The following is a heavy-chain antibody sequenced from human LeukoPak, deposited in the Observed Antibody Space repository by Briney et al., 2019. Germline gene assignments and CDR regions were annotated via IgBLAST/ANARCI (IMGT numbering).Heavy chain of an antibody. V-gene: IGHV1-46*01. Sequence: ASVKVSCKASGYTYTSYYMHWVRQAPGQGLEWMGIINPSGGSTSYAQKFQGRVTMTGDTSTSTVYMDLSSLRSEDTAVYYCARDRSYDILTGYPDNDAFDIWGQGTMVTVSS. CDR2: INPSGGST. CDR1: GYTYTSYY. D-gene: IGHD3-9*01. J-gene: IGHJ3*02. CDR3: ARDRSYDILTGYPDNDAFDI.